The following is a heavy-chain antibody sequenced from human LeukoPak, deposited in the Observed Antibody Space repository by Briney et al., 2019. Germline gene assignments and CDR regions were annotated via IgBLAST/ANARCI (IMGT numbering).Heavy chain of an antibody. CDR1: GFTVSSNY. CDR3: ARGGDGYNILFDY. CDR2: IFSGGST. J-gene: IGHJ4*02. Sequence: PGGSLRLSCAASGFTVSSNYMSWVRQAPGKGLGWVSVIFSGGSTYYADSVKGRFTISRDNSKNTLYLQMNSLRVEDTAVYYCARGGDGYNILFDYWGQGTLVTVPS. V-gene: IGHV3-53*01. D-gene: IGHD5-24*01.